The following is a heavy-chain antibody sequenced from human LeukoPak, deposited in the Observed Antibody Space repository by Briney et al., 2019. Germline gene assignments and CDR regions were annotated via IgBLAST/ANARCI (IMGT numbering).Heavy chain of an antibody. D-gene: IGHD6-19*01. CDR3: ARGPPPGYSSGWYSGNWFDP. CDR2: IYYSVST. V-gene: IGHV4-59*12. CDR1: GGSLSSYY. Sequence: SETLSLTCTVSGGSLSSYYWSWIRQPPGKGLEWIGYIYYSVSTNHNPSLQSRLTMSVDTPKNQFSLKLSSVTAADTAVYYCARGPPPGYSSGWYSGNWFDPWGQGTLVTVSS. J-gene: IGHJ5*02.